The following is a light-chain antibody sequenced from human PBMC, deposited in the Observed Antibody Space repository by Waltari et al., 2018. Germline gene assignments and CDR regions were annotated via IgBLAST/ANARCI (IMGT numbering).Light chain of an antibody. Sequence: QSALTQPPSASGSPGQSVTISCTGTSSDVGGYNYVSWYQQPPGKAPKLLLDEVTKRPSGVPERFSGSKSGNTASLTVSGLQADDEADYYCSSYAGTSTFYVFGTGTEVTVL. CDR2: EVT. CDR3: SSYAGTSTFYV. CDR1: SSDVGGYNY. V-gene: IGLV2-8*01. J-gene: IGLJ1*01.